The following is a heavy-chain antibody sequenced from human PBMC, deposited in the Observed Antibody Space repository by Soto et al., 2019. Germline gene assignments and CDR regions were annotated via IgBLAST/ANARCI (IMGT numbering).Heavy chain of an antibody. CDR2: INHGGST. CDR1: GGSFSVYY. CDR3: ARGPPTFSPKKNWFDP. J-gene: IGHJ5*02. V-gene: IGHV4-34*01. Sequence: QVQLQQWGAGLLKPSETLSLTCAVYGGSFSVYYWSWIRQPPGKGLEWIGEINHGGSTNYNLSLKSRVTISVDTSKNQFSLTLSSVTAADTAVYYCARGPPTFSPKKNWFDPWGQGTLVTVSS.